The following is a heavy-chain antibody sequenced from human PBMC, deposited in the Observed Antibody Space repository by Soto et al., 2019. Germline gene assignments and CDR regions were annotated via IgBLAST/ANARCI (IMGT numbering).Heavy chain of an antibody. CDR1: GGSISSSSYY. V-gene: IGHV4-39*01. Sequence: SETLSLTCTVSGGSISSSSYYWGWIRQPPGKGLEWIGSIYYSGSTYYNPSLKSRVTISVDTSKNQSSLKLSSVTAADTAVYYCARAVLTGYYVGWGWFDPWGQGTLVTVSS. CDR2: IYYSGST. J-gene: IGHJ5*02. CDR3: ARAVLTGYYVGWGWFDP. D-gene: IGHD3-9*01.